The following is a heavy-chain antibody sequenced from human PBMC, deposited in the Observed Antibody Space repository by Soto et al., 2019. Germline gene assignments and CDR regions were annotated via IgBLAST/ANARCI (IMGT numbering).Heavy chain of an antibody. V-gene: IGHV4-30-2*01. CDR1: GGSISSGGYS. Sequence: PPETLSLTCAVSGGSISSGGYSWSWIRQPPGKGLEWIGYIYHSGSTYYNPSLKSRVTISVDRSKNQFSLKLSSVTAADTAVYYCASEGHGDLPDYCGQGSLVTGSS. CDR3: ASEGHGDLPDY. CDR2: IYHSGST. D-gene: IGHD4-17*01. J-gene: IGHJ4*02.